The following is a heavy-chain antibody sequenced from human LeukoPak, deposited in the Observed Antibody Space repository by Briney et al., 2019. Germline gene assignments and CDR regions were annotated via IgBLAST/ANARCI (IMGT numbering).Heavy chain of an antibody. V-gene: IGHV5-51*01. J-gene: IGHJ4*02. CDR1: GYSFTSYW. CDR3: ARQQAVAGPGIDY. D-gene: IGHD6-19*01. CDR2: IFPAGSGT. Sequence: RGESLKISCEASGYSFTSYWSGWVRQMPGKGLEWVGIIFPAGSGTRYSPSFQGQVTISADKSINTAYLQWSSLKASDTAIYYCARQQAVAGPGIDYWGQGTVVTVSS.